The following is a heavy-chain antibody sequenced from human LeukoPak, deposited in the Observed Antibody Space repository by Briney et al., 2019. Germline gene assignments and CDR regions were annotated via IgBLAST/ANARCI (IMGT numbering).Heavy chain of an antibody. J-gene: IGHJ3*02. CDR2: IYYSGST. D-gene: IGHD2-2*01. V-gene: IGHV4-59*01. Sequence: SGTLSLTCTVSGGSISSYYWSWIRQPPGKGLEWIGYIYYSGSTNYNPSLKSRVTMSVDTSKNQFSLKLSSVTAADTAVYYCARVSPAIEAFDIWGQGTMVTVSS. CDR1: GGSISSYY. CDR3: ARVSPAIEAFDI.